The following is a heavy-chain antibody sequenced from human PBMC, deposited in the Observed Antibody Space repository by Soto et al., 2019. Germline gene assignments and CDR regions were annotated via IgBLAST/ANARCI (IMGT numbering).Heavy chain of an antibody. CDR1: GFTFSNYG. Sequence: QVQLVESGGGVVQPGRSLRLSCAASGFTFSNYGMHWVRQAPGKGLEWVAVIWYDGSNKYYADSVKGRFTISRDNSKNTLYLQMNSLRAEDTAVYYCAGDVLLSDNAMDVWGQGTTVTVSS. CDR2: IWYDGSNK. V-gene: IGHV3-33*01. D-gene: IGHD1-26*01. CDR3: AGDVLLSDNAMDV. J-gene: IGHJ6*02.